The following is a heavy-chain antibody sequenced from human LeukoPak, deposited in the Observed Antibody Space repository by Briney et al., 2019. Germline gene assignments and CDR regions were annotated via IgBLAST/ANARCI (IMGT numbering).Heavy chain of an antibody. D-gene: IGHD6-19*01. V-gene: IGHV4-34*01. J-gene: IGHJ5*02. Sequence: SETLSLTCAVYGGSFSGYYWSWIRQPPGKGLEWIGEINHSGSTNYNPSLKSRVTITVDTSKNQFSLKLSSVTAADTAVYYCARGRLGYSSGWYSTLNWFDPWGQGTLVTVSS. CDR3: ARGRLGYSSGWYSTLNWFDP. CDR1: GGSFSGYY. CDR2: INHSGST.